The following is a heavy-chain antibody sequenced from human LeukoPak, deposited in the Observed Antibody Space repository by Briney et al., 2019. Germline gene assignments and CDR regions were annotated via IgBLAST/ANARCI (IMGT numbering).Heavy chain of an antibody. J-gene: IGHJ4*02. CDR3: ARGMGGNPIWDY. CDR2: MNPNSGNT. CDR1: GHTFTSYD. D-gene: IGHD4-23*01. V-gene: IGHV1-8*01. Sequence: ASVKVSCKASGHTFTSYDINWVRQATGQGLEWMGWMNPNSGNTGYAQKFQGRVTMTRNTSISTAYMELSSLRSEDTAVYYCARGMGGNPIWDYWGQGTLVTVSS.